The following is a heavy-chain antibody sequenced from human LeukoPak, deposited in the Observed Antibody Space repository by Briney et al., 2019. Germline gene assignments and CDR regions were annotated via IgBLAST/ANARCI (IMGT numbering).Heavy chain of an antibody. CDR1: GGSFSGYY. CDR3: ARGGSSSWAIYYYYYMDV. D-gene: IGHD6-13*01. V-gene: IGHV4-34*01. J-gene: IGHJ6*03. CDR2: INHSGST. Sequence: SETQSLTCAVYGGSFSGYYWSWIRQPPGKGLEWIGEINHSGSTNYNPSLKSRVTISVDTSKNQFSLKLSSVTAADTAVYYCARGGSSSWAIYYYYYMDVWGKGTTVTVSS.